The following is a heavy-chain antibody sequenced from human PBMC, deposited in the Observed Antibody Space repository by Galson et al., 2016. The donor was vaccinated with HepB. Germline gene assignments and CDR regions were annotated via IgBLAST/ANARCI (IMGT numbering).Heavy chain of an antibody. CDR1: GYTFTSYG. CDR2: ISAYNGDT. CDR3: ARGQAFDI. J-gene: IGHJ3*02. Sequence: VSCKASGYTFTSYGITWARQAPGQGLEWMGWISAYNGDTKYPQKVQGRVTLTTDTSTNTAYMELRSLRSDDTAVYYCARGQAFDIWGQGTVVTVSS. V-gene: IGHV1-18*01.